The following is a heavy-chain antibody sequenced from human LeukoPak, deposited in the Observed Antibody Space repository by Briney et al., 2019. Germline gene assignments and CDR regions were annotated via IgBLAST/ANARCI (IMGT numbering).Heavy chain of an antibody. CDR2: ISTYNANT. CDR1: DYIFTSYG. CDR3: ARDPRGQWLAEDY. Sequence: ASVQVSCKASDYIFTSYGISWVRQAPGQGLEWMGWISTYNANTDYAQKFQGRVTITRDTSASTAYMELSSLRSEDTAVYYCARDPRGQWLAEDYWGQGTLVTVSS. J-gene: IGHJ4*02. V-gene: IGHV1-18*01. D-gene: IGHD6-19*01.